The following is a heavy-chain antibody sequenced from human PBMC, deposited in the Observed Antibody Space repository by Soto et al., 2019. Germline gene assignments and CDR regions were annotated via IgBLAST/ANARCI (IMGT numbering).Heavy chain of an antibody. CDR2: IIPIFGTA. V-gene: IGHV1-69*13. D-gene: IGHD3-3*01. CDR1: GGTFSSYA. J-gene: IGHJ6*02. Sequence: VASVKVSCKASGGTFSSYAISWVRQAPGQGLEWMGGIIPIFGTANYAQKFQGRVTITADESTSTAYMELSSLRSEDTAVYYCASRITIFGVVPYGMDVWGQGTTVTVS. CDR3: ASRITIFGVVPYGMDV.